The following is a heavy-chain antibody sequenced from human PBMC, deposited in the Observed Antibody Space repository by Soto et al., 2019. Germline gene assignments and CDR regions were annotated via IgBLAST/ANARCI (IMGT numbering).Heavy chain of an antibody. Sequence: QVPGKGLEWMGKIEPSDSYTNFSPSFQGHVTISADKSISTAYLQWSSLKASDTAMYYCAREGLGAGADWFDPWGQGTLVTVSS. D-gene: IGHD1-26*01. V-gene: IGHV5-10-1*01. CDR2: IEPSDSYT. J-gene: IGHJ5*02. CDR3: AREGLGAGADWFDP.